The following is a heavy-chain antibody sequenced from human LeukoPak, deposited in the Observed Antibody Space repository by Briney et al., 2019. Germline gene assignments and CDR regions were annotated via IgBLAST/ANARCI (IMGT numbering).Heavy chain of an antibody. V-gene: IGHV4-39*07. Sequence: SETLSLTCTVSGGSIISSTYYWGWIRQPPGKGLEWIGNIYYSGSTYYNPSLKNRLTISVDTSKKQFSLKLSSVTAADTAVYYCARVTQSLFDYWGQGTLVTVSS. CDR3: ARVTQSLFDY. D-gene: IGHD1-14*01. J-gene: IGHJ4*02. CDR2: IYYSGST. CDR1: GGSIISSTYY.